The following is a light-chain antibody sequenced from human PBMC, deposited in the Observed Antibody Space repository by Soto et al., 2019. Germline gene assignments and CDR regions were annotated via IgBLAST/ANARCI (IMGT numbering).Light chain of an antibody. V-gene: IGKV3-20*01. CDR3: KQYSSSPPIT. CDR2: GAS. J-gene: IGKJ5*01. CDR1: ESVIKY. Sequence: EIVLTQSPGTLSLSPGERATISCRASESVIKYLAWYQQKPGHAPRLLIHGASSRATGIPDRFSGSGSGTDFTLTINRLEPEDFTVYYCKQYSSSPPITFGQGTRLEIK.